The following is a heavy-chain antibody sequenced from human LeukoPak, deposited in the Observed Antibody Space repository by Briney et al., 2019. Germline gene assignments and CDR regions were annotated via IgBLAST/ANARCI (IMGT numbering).Heavy chain of an antibody. J-gene: IGHJ1*01. V-gene: IGHV1-2*02. Sequence: ASVKVSCKASGYTFTGYYMHWVRQAPGQGLEWMGWINPNSGGTNYAQKFQGRVTMTRDTSISTAYMELSRLRSDDTAVYYCARSTTPNENEYFEHWGQGTLVTVSS. CDR1: GYTFTGYY. D-gene: IGHD2/OR15-2a*01. CDR3: ARSTTPNENEYFEH. CDR2: INPNSGGT.